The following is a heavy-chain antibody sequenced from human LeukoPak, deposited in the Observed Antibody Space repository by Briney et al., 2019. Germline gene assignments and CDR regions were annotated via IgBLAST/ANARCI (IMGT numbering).Heavy chain of an antibody. CDR3: ASASYFRDSSGYYFPF. D-gene: IGHD3-22*01. J-gene: IGHJ4*02. CDR1: GGSISSGGYY. Sequence: SETLSLTCTVSGGSISSGGYYWSWIPQHPGKGLEWIGYIYYSGSTYYNPSLKSRVTISVDTSKNQFSLKLSSVTAADTAVYYCASASYFRDSSGYYFPFWGQGTLVTVSS. CDR2: IYYSGST. V-gene: IGHV4-31*03.